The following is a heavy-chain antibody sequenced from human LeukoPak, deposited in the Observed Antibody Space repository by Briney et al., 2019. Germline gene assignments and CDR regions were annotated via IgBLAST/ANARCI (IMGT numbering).Heavy chain of an antibody. CDR3: ARDSSSGWYGAFDI. J-gene: IGHJ3*02. D-gene: IGHD6-19*01. CDR1: GGSISSGDCY. CDR2: IYYSGST. Sequence: SQTLSLTCTVSGGSISSGDCYWSWIRQPPGKGLEWIGYIYYSGSTYYNPSLKSRVTISVDTSKNQFSLKLSSVTAADTAVYYCARDSSSGWYGAFDIWGQGTMVTVSS. V-gene: IGHV4-30-4*01.